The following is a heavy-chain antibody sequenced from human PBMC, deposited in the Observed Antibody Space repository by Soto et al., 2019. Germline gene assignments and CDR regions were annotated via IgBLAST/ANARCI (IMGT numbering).Heavy chain of an antibody. CDR3: AMSGYDFWSGYPYGMDV. CDR2: INAGNGNT. CDR1: GYTFTSYA. D-gene: IGHD3-3*01. V-gene: IGHV1-3*01. Sequence: ASVKVSCKASGYTFTSYAMHWVRQAPGQRLERMGWINAGNGNTKYSQKFQGRVTITRDTSASTAYMELSSLRSEDTAVYYCAMSGYDFWSGYPYGMDVWGQGTTVTVSS. J-gene: IGHJ6*02.